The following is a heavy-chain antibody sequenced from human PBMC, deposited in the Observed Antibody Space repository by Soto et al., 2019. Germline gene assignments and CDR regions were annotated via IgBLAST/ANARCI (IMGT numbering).Heavy chain of an antibody. CDR2: IYYSGST. Sequence: QVQLQESGPGLVKPSQTLSLTCTVSGGSISRGGYYWSWIRQHPGKGMEWIGYIYYSGSTYYNPSLKSRVTISVDTSKNQFSLKLSSVTAADTAVYYCARDRSAYSSGSPNDYWGQGTLVTVSS. V-gene: IGHV4-31*03. CDR1: GGSISRGGYY. D-gene: IGHD6-19*01. J-gene: IGHJ4*02. CDR3: ARDRSAYSSGSPNDY.